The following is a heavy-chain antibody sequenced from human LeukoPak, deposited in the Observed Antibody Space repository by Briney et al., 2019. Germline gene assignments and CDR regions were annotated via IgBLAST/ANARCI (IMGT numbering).Heavy chain of an antibody. Sequence: SETLSLTCTVSGGSISSYYWSWIRQPAGKGLEWIGRIYTSGSTNYNPSLKSRVTMSVDTSKNQFSLKLSSVTAADTAVYYCAGDCYDYVWGSYRYYFDYWGQGTLGTVSS. CDR3: AGDCYDYVWGSYRYYFDY. V-gene: IGHV4-4*07. CDR2: IYTSGST. J-gene: IGHJ4*02. CDR1: GGSISSYY. D-gene: IGHD3-16*02.